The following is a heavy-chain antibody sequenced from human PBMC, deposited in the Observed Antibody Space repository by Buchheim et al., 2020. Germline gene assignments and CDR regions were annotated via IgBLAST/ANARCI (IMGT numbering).Heavy chain of an antibody. J-gene: IGHJ6*02. Sequence: QLQLQESGPGLVKPSETLSLTCTVSGGSISSSSYYWGWIRQPPGKGLEWIGSIYYSGSTYYNPSLKSRVTISVDTSKNQFSLKLSSVTAADTAVYYCARRADGSGSYYNFYYYYGMDVWGQGTT. CDR1: GGSISSSSYY. D-gene: IGHD3-10*01. CDR3: ARRADGSGSYYNFYYYYGMDV. V-gene: IGHV4-39*01. CDR2: IYYSGST.